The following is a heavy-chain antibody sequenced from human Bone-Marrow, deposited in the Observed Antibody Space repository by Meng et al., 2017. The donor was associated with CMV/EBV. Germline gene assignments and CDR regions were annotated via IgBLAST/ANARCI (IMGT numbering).Heavy chain of an antibody. CDR1: GYY. CDR3: ARGRWTTSWRGRAGEGLVDY. Sequence: GYYMHWVGQAPGQGLEWKGWINPNSGGTNYAQTLQGRVTMTRDTSISTAYMEMSRMRSDDTAVYYWARGRWTTSWRGRAGEGLVDYWGQGTLVTVSS. D-gene: IGHD3-10*01. J-gene: IGHJ4*02. V-gene: IGHV1-2*02. CDR2: INPNSGGT.